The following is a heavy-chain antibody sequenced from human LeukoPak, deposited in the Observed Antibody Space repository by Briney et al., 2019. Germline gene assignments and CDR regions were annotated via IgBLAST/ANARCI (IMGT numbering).Heavy chain of an antibody. CDR1: GGSISSYY. D-gene: IGHD5-12*01. Sequence: PSETLSLTCTVSGGSISSYYWSWIRQPPGKGLEWIGYIYYSGSTNYNPSLKSRVTISVDTSKNQFSLKLSSVTAADTAVYYCAKPWGSGYEFDYWGQGTLVTVSS. CDR2: IYYSGST. J-gene: IGHJ4*02. V-gene: IGHV4-59*01. CDR3: AKPWGSGYEFDY.